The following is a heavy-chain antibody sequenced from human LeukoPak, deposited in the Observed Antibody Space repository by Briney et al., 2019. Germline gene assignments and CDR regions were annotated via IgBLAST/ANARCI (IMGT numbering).Heavy chain of an antibody. D-gene: IGHD1-26*01. CDR1: GFTVSSNY. CDR2: IYSGGST. J-gene: IGHJ4*02. Sequence: GGSLRLSCAASGFTVSSNYMSWVRQAPGKGLEWVSVIYSGGSTYYADSVKGRFTISRDNSKNTLYLQMNSLRAEDTAVYYCAKDGGVGASYSFDYWGQGTLVTVSS. V-gene: IGHV3-53*01. CDR3: AKDGGVGASYSFDY.